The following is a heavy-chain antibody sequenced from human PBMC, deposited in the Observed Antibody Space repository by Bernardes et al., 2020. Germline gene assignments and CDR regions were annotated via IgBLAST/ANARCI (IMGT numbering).Heavy chain of an antibody. CDR1: GFTFSSYE. Sequence: GGSLRLSCAASGFTFSSYEMNWVRQAPGKGLEWVSHISSGGGTIYYADAVKGRFTISRDNAKNSLYLQMNSPRAEDMAVYYCARRYCSTTSCLLDYWGQGTLVTVSS. J-gene: IGHJ4*02. CDR2: ISSGGGTI. CDR3: ARRYCSTTSCLLDY. D-gene: IGHD2-2*01. V-gene: IGHV3-48*03.